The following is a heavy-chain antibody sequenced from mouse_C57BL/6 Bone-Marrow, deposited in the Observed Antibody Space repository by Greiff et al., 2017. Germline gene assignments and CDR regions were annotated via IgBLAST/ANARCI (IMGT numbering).Heavy chain of an antibody. CDR1: GYTFTDYN. CDR2: INPNNGGT. D-gene: IGHD4-1*01. V-gene: IGHV1-22*01. Sequence: LVKPGASVKMSCTASGYTFTDYNMHWVKQSHGKSLEWIGYINPNNGGTSYNQKFKGKATLTVNKSSSTAYMELRSLTSEDSAVYYCARPKLGRYAMDYWGQGTSVTVSS. J-gene: IGHJ4*01. CDR3: ARPKLGRYAMDY.